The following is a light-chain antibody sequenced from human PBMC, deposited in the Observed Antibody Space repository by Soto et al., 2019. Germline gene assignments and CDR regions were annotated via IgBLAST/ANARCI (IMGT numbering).Light chain of an antibody. Sequence: DIQMTQSPSSLSASVGDRVTIACRASQSISTYLNWYQQKPGKAPKLLIYGAFTLQSGVPSRFSGGVSGTDFTLTISSLQPEDFATYYCQQSYTTPLTVGGGTKLEI. V-gene: IGKV1-39*01. CDR1: QSISTY. CDR2: GAF. J-gene: IGKJ4*01. CDR3: QQSYTTPLT.